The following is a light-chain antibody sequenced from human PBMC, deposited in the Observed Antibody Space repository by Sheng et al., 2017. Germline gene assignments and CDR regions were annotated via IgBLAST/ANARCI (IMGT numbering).Light chain of an antibody. Sequence: EIVMTQSPATLSVSPGERATLSCRASQSVSSNLAWYQQKPGQAPRLLIYGASTRATGIPARFSGSGSGTEFTLTISSLQSEDFAVYYCQQYNNWPPTFGGGTERWRSN. V-gene: IGKV3-15*01. J-gene: IGKJ4*01. CDR3: QQYNNWPPT. CDR2: GAS. CDR1: QSVSSN.